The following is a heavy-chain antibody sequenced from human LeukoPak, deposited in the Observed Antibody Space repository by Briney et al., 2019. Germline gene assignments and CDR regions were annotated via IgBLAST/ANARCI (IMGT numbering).Heavy chain of an antibody. CDR1: GGTFSSYA. CDR2: IIPILGIA. Sequence: SVKVSCKASGGTFSSYAISWVRQAPGQGLEWMGRIIPILGIANYAQKFQGRVTITADKSTSTAYMELSSLRSEDTAVYYCARGYSGYDLAFDIRGQGTMVTVSS. V-gene: IGHV1-69*04. J-gene: IGHJ3*02. D-gene: IGHD5-12*01. CDR3: ARGYSGYDLAFDI.